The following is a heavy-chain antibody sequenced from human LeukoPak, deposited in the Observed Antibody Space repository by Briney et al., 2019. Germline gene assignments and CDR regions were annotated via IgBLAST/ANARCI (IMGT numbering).Heavy chain of an antibody. CDR2: IIPIFGTA. D-gene: IGHD2-15*01. J-gene: IGHJ5*02. CDR3: ARDIYCSGGSCYWSWFDP. Sequence: LRSSVKVSCKASGCTFSSYAISWVRQAPGQGLEWVGVIIPIFGTANYAQKFQGRVTITADESTSTAYMELSSLRSEDTAVYYCARDIYCSGGSCYWSWFDPWGQGNLVTVSS. CDR1: GCTFSSYA. V-gene: IGHV1-69*01.